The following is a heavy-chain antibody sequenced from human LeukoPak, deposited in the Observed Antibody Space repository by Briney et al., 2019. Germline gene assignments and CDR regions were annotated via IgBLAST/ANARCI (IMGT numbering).Heavy chain of an antibody. CDR3: ARVYDILTGYYNSKNCFDP. J-gene: IGHJ5*02. V-gene: IGHV4-30-4*01. Sequence: PSETLSLTCTVSGGSISSGDYYWSWIRQPPGKGLEWIGYIYYSGSTYYNPSLKSRVTISVDTSKNQFSLKLSSLTAADTAVYYCARVYDILTGYYNSKNCFDPWGQGTLVTVSS. CDR2: IYYSGST. D-gene: IGHD3-9*01. CDR1: GGSISSGDYY.